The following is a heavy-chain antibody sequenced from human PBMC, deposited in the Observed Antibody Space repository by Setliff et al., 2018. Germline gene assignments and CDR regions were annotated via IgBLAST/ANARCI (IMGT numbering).Heavy chain of an antibody. V-gene: IGHV5-51*01. CDR3: VRRASGWFPLDS. CDR1: GYSFITYW. J-gene: IGHJ4*02. Sequence: GESLKISCTGSGYSFITYWIGWVRQMPGKGLEWMGIIYPGDSDTRYSPSFQGLVTISADESNDTAYLQWISLKPSDTAIYYCVRRASGWFPLDSWGQGTLVTVSS. D-gene: IGHD6-19*01. CDR2: IYPGDSDT.